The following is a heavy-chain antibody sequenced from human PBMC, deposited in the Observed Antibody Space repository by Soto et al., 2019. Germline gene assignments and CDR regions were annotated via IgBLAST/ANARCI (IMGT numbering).Heavy chain of an antibody. CDR3: ARHPTTGRGSVWLRLYYFDY. V-gene: IGHV4-39*01. D-gene: IGHD6-19*01. CDR1: GGSISSSSYY. CDR2: IYYSGST. J-gene: IGHJ4*02. Sequence: SETLSLTCTVSGGSISSSSYYWGWIRQPPGKGLEWIGSIYYSGSTYYNPSLKSRVTISVDTSKNQLSLRLTSVTAADTAVYFCARHPTTGRGSVWLRLYYFDYWGQGTLVTVSS.